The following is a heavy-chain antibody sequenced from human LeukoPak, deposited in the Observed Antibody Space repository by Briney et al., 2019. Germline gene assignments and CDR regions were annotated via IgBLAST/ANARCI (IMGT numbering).Heavy chain of an antibody. Sequence: SQTLSLTCTVSAGSISSGGYYWSWIRQHPGKGLEWIGHIYFSGSTYYNPSLKSRVTISVDTSKNQFSLKLSSVTAADTAVYYCARVRWLQFDYWGQGTLVTVSS. CDR2: IYFSGST. CDR1: AGSISSGGYY. D-gene: IGHD5-24*01. CDR3: ARVRWLQFDY. V-gene: IGHV4-31*03. J-gene: IGHJ4*02.